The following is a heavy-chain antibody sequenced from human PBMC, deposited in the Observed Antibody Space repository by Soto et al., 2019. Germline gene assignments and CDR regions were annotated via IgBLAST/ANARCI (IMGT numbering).Heavy chain of an antibody. D-gene: IGHD6-6*01. CDR3: ARGSSSSPWFDP. J-gene: IGHJ5*02. CDR2: IYYSGST. Sequence: SETLSLTCTVSGGSISRGGYYWSWIRQHPGKGLEWIGYIYYSGSTYSNPSLKSRVTISVDTSKNQFSLKLSSVTAADTAVYYCARGSSSSPWFDPWGQGTLVTVSS. CDR1: GGSISRGGYY. V-gene: IGHV4-31*03.